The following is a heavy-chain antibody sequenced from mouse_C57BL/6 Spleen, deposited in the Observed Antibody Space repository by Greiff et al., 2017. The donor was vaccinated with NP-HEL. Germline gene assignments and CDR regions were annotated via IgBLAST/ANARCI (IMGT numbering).Heavy chain of an antibody. D-gene: IGHD1-1*01. V-gene: IGHV1-52*01. J-gene: IGHJ1*03. CDR1: GYTFTSYW. CDR3: ARGIYYYGSSTWYFDV. Sequence: QVQLQQSGAELVRPGSSVKLSCKASGYTFTSYWMHWVKQRPIQGLEWIGNIDPSDSETHYNQKFKDKATLTVDKSSSTAYMQLSSLTSEDSAVYYCARGIYYYGSSTWYFDVWGTGTTVTVSS. CDR2: IDPSDSET.